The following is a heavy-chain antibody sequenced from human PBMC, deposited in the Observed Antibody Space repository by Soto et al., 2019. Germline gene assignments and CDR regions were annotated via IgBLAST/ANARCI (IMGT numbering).Heavy chain of an antibody. V-gene: IGHV1-46*01. CDR3: ARDSRGAVYFSGGSCYSAYAFDI. Sequence: GASVKVSCKASGYTFTSYYMHWVRQAPGQGLEWMGIINPSGGSTSYAQKFQGRVTMTRDTSTSTVYMELSSLRSEDTAVYYCARDSRGAVYFSGGSCYSAYAFDIRAQGTMVTGSS. J-gene: IGHJ3*02. D-gene: IGHD2-15*01. CDR1: GYTFTSYY. CDR2: INPSGGST.